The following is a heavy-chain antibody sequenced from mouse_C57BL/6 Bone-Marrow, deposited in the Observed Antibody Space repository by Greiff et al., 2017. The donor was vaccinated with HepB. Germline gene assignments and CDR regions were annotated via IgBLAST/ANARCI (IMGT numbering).Heavy chain of an antibody. J-gene: IGHJ1*03. Sequence: VQLQQSGAELVKPGASVKLSCKASGYTFTSYWMHWVKQRPGRGLEWIGRIDPNSGGTKYNEKFKSKATLTVDKPSSTAYMQLSSLTSEDSAVYYCARAVGGSSPYWYFDVWGTGTTVTVSS. CDR3: ARAVGGSSPYWYFDV. D-gene: IGHD1-1*01. CDR2: IDPNSGGT. V-gene: IGHV1-72*01. CDR1: GYTFTSYW.